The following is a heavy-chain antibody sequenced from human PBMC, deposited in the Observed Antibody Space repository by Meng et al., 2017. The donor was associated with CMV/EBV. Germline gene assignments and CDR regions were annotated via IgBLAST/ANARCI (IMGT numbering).Heavy chain of an antibody. V-gene: IGHV3-21*01. J-gene: IGHJ6*02. CDR2: ISSSSSYI. Sequence: EPLSLTCAASGFTFSTYSMNWFRQAPGKGLEWVSSISSSSSYIYYADSVKGRFTISRDNAKNSLYLQMNSLRAEDTAVYYCARDQYSSSSHYYYYGMDVWGQGTTVTVSS. D-gene: IGHD6-6*01. CDR3: ARDQYSSSSHYYYYGMDV. CDR1: GFTFSTYS.